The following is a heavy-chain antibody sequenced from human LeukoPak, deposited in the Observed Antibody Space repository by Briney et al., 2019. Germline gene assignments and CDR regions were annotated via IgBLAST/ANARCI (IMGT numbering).Heavy chain of an antibody. CDR3: AKERRSIQVWATTFGY. D-gene: IGHD3-16*01. CDR1: GFTFSSYA. J-gene: IGHJ4*02. V-gene: IGHV3-23*01. CDR2: IRGSGGST. Sequence: GGSLRLSCAASGFTFSSYAMSWVRQAPGKGLEWVSVIRGSGGSTYYADSVKGRSTIFRDNSKNTLYLQMNSLRAEDTAVYYCAKERRSIQVWATTFGYWGQGTLVTVSS.